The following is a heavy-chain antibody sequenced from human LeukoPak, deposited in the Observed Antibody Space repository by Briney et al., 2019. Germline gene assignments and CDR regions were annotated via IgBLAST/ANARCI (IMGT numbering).Heavy chain of an antibody. CDR2: IYYSGST. CDR1: GGSISSSSYY. D-gene: IGHD5-24*01. Sequence: PSETLSLTCTVSGGSISSSSYYWGWIRQPPGKGLEWIGSIYYSGSTYYNPSLKRRVTISVDTSKNQFSLKLSSVTAADTAVYYCARDRRWLQLPLISYMDVWGKGTTVTVSS. J-gene: IGHJ6*03. V-gene: IGHV4-39*07. CDR3: ARDRRWLQLPLISYMDV.